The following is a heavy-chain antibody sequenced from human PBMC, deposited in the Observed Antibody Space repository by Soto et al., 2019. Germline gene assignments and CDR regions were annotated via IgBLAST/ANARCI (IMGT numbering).Heavy chain of an antibody. J-gene: IGHJ4*02. V-gene: IGHV4-30-4*01. Sequence: QVQLQESGPGLVKPSQTLSLTCTVSGGSISSGDYYWSWIRQPPGKGLEWIGYIYYSGSTFYNPSLKSRVTISVDTSMNQFSLKLSSVTAADTAVYYCARLLRWLPDLDYWGQGTLVTVSS. D-gene: IGHD6-19*01. CDR1: GGSISSGDYY. CDR3: ARLLRWLPDLDY. CDR2: IYYSGST.